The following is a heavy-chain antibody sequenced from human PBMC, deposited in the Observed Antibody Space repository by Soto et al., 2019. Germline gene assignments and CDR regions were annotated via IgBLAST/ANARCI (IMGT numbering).Heavy chain of an antibody. CDR1: GYTFTSSR. J-gene: IGHJ6*02. CDR3: ARRKLILNGYRDYYYYYGMDV. CDR2: ISAYNGNT. V-gene: IGHV1-18*01. D-gene: IGHD3-9*01. Sequence: AAVMVSCRASGYTFTSSRISWVRLAPEQGLEWMGWISAYNGNTNYAQKLQGRVTMTTDTSTSTAYMELRSLRSDDTAVYYCARRKLILNGYRDYYYYYGMDVWGQGTTVTVSS.